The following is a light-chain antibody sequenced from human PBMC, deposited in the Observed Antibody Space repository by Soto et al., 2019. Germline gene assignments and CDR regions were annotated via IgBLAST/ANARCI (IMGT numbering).Light chain of an antibody. V-gene: IGLV2-23*02. CDR1: SSDIGSYHL. J-gene: IGLJ1*01. Sequence: QSALTQPASVSGSPGQSITISCTGTSSDIGSYHLVSWYQHHSGKAPKLIIYKVSQWPSGVSDRFSASKSGSTASLTISGLQAEDEANYYCCSYAGSNCGYVFGTGTKVTVL. CDR3: CSYAGSNCGYV. CDR2: KVS.